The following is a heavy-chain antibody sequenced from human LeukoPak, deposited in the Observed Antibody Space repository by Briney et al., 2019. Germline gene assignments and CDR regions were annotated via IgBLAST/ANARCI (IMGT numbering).Heavy chain of an antibody. V-gene: IGHV4-59*08. CDR2: IYYSGST. D-gene: IGHD5-24*01. Sequence: SETLSLTCTVSGGSISSYYWSWIRQPPGKGLEWIGCIYYSGSTDYNPSLKSRVTISVNTSKNQFSLKLSSVTAADTAVYYCARGPNYPSPSPFDYWGQGTLVTVSS. CDR1: GGSISSYY. J-gene: IGHJ4*02. CDR3: ARGPNYPSPSPFDY.